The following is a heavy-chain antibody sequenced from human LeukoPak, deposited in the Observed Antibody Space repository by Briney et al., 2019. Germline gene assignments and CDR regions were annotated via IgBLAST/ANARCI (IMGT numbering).Heavy chain of an antibody. D-gene: IGHD1-26*01. CDR1: GLTFSSYA. CDR3: ARGLNRRVWELLTRGNPNRHAFDI. Sequence: PGGSLRLSCAASGLTFSSYAMHWVRQAPGKGLEWVAVISYDGSNKYYADSVKGRFTISRDNSKNTLYLQMNSLRAEDTAVYYCARGLNRRVWELLTRGNPNRHAFDIWGQGTMVTVPS. J-gene: IGHJ3*02. CDR2: ISYDGSNK. V-gene: IGHV3-30*04.